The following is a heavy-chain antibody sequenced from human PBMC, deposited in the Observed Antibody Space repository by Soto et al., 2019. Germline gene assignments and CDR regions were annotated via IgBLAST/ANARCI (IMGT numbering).Heavy chain of an antibody. CDR1: GFSFSYFA. Sequence: GGSLRLSCAASGFSFSYFAMSWVRQAPGKGLEWVSTITGGGDGTYYADSVKGRFTISRDNAKNSLYLQMNSLRAEDTAVYYCARQIVATTLGEYDYWGQGTLVTVSS. CDR2: ITGGGDGT. D-gene: IGHD5-12*01. V-gene: IGHV3-23*01. CDR3: ARQIVATTLGEYDY. J-gene: IGHJ4*02.